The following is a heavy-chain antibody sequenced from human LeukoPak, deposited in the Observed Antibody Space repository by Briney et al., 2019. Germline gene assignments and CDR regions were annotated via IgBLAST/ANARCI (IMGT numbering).Heavy chain of an antibody. CDR3: ARDLARGDGDYVLYH. V-gene: IGHV1-2*02. Sequence: ASVKVSCKASGYTFTGYYMHWVRQAPGQGLEWMGWINPNNGGTNYAQKSQGRVTMTRDTSISTAYMELRRLRLDDTAVYYCARDLARGDGDYVLYHWGQGTLVTVSS. CDR2: INPNNGGT. D-gene: IGHD4-17*01. CDR1: GYTFTGYY. J-gene: IGHJ5*02.